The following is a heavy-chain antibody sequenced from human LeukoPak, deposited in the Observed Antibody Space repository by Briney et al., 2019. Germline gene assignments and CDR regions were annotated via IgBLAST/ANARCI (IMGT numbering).Heavy chain of an antibody. CDR2: SGSGGST. J-gene: IGHJ4*02. V-gene: IGHV3-23*01. D-gene: IGHD5-24*01. CDR3: AKDPPTGDGYNSYFDY. Sequence: SGSGGSTYYADSVKGRFTISRDNSKNTLYLQMNSLRAEDTAVYYCAKDPPTGDGYNSYFDYWGQGTLVTVSS.